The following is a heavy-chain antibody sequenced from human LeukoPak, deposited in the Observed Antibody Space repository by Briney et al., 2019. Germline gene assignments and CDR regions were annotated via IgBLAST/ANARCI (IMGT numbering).Heavy chain of an antibody. CDR2: INPSGGST. Sequence: ASVKVSCKASGCTFTSYYMHWVRQAPGQGLEWMAIINPSGGSTSYAQKFQGRVTMTRDTSTSTVYMELSSLRSEDTAVYYCARDSRPSYDSSSGYYYPGDYWGQGTLVTVSS. J-gene: IGHJ4*02. CDR3: ARDSRPSYDSSSGYYYPGDY. D-gene: IGHD3-22*01. CDR1: GCTFTSYY. V-gene: IGHV1-46*01.